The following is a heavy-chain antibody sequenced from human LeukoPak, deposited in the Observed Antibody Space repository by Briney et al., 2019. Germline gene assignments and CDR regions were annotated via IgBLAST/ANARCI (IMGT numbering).Heavy chain of an antibody. Sequence: GGSLRLSCAASGFTFSNYWMSWVRQAPGKGLEWVANIKQDESEKHYVDSVKGRFTISRDNAKKSLYLQMNSLRAEDTAVHYCAREAKESSGMDVWGKGTTVTVSS. J-gene: IGHJ6*04. CDR3: AREAKESSGMDV. V-gene: IGHV3-7*03. CDR1: GFTFSNYW. CDR2: IKQDESEK.